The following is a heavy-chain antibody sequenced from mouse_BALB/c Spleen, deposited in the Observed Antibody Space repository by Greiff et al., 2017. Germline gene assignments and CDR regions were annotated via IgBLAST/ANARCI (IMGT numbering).Heavy chain of an antibody. Sequence: EVKLVESGGGLVQPGGSLRLSCATSGFTFTDYYMSWVRQPPGKALEWLGFIRNKANGYTTEYSASVKGRFTISRDNSQSILYLQMNTLRAEDSATYYCARDAGGSSYYFDYWGQGTTLTVSS. CDR2: IRNKANGYTT. D-gene: IGHD1-1*01. V-gene: IGHV7-3*02. CDR3: ARDAGGSSYYFDY. J-gene: IGHJ2*01. CDR1: GFTFTDYY.